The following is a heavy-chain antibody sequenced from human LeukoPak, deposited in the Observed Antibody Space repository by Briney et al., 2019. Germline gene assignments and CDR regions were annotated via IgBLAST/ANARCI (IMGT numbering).Heavy chain of an antibody. Sequence: GGSLRLCCAASGFTFSSYAMHWVRQAPGKGLEWVAVISYDGSNKYYADSVKGRFTISRDNSKNTLYLQMNSLRAEDTAVYYCARDYYDSSGYPDYWGQRTLVTVSS. V-gene: IGHV3-30-3*01. D-gene: IGHD3-22*01. J-gene: IGHJ4*02. CDR1: GFTFSSYA. CDR3: ARDYYDSSGYPDY. CDR2: ISYDGSNK.